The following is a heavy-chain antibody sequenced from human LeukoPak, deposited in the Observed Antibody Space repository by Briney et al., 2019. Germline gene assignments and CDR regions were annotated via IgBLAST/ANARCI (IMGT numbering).Heavy chain of an antibody. CDR2: IYTSGST. J-gene: IGHJ3*02. D-gene: IGHD6-13*01. CDR3: ARASVPNRRGSSWYGDAFDI. CDR1: GGSISSYY. Sequence: SETLSLTCTVSGGSISSYYWSWIRQPAGKGLEGIGRIYTSGSTNYNPYLKSRGTMSVDTSKNQFSLKLSSVTAADTAVYYCARASVPNRRGSSWYGDAFDIWGQGTMVTVSS. V-gene: IGHV4-4*07.